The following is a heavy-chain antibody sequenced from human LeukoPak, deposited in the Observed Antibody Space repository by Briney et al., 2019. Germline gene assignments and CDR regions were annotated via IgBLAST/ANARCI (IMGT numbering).Heavy chain of an antibody. CDR1: GFTFSSYS. D-gene: IGHD6-13*01. Sequence: GGSLRLSCAASGFTFSSYSMNWVRQAPGKGLEWVSSISSSSSYIYYADSVKGRFTISRDNAKNSLYLQMNNLRVDDTGVYFCAKGGERSSSSSDYWGQGTLVTVSS. V-gene: IGHV3-21*01. CDR3: AKGGERSSSSSDY. CDR2: ISSSSSYI. J-gene: IGHJ4*02.